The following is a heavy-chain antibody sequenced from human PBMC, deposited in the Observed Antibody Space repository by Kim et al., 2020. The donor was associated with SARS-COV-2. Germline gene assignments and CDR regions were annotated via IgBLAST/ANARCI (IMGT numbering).Heavy chain of an antibody. J-gene: IGHJ6*02. CDR3: ARDRSSSSWHPPSYYYYYGMDV. CDR1: GGSVSSGSYY. V-gene: IGHV4-61*01. Sequence: SETLSLTCTVSGGSVSSGSYYWSWIRQPPGKGLEWIGYIYYSGSTNYNPSLKSRVTISVDTSKNQFSLKLSSVTAADTAVYYCARDRSSSSWHPPSYYYYYGMDVWGQGTTVTVSS. D-gene: IGHD6-13*01. CDR2: IYYSGST.